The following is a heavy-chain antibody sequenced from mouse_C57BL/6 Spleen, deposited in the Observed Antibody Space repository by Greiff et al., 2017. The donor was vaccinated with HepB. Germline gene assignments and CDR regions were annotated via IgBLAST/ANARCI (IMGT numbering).Heavy chain of an antibody. Sequence: VQLQQSGAELVKPGASVKLSCKASGYTFTSYWMQWVKQRPGQGLEWIGEIDPSDSYTNYNQKFKGKATLTVDTSSSTAYMQRSSLTSEDSAVYCCASDDSNDAMDYWGQGTTVTVSS. V-gene: IGHV1-50*01. CDR1: GYTFTSYW. J-gene: IGHJ4*01. CDR3: ASDDSNDAMDY. D-gene: IGHD2-12*01. CDR2: IDPSDSYT.